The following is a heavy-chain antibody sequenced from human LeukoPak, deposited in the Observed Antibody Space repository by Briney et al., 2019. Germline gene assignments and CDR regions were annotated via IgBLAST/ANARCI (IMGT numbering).Heavy chain of an antibody. Sequence: PSETLSLTCTVSGGSISTYYWSWIRQPPGKGLEWIGYIYYSGSTNYNPSLKSRVTISVDTSKNRFSLKLSSVTAADTAVYYCARVRWLQLDAFDIWGQGTMVAVSS. CDR2: IYYSGST. V-gene: IGHV4-59*01. CDR3: ARVRWLQLDAFDI. J-gene: IGHJ3*02. D-gene: IGHD5-24*01. CDR1: GGSISTYY.